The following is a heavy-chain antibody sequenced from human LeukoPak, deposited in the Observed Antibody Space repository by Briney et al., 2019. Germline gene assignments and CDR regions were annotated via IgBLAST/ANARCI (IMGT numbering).Heavy chain of an antibody. CDR1: GDSITSGGFY. V-gene: IGHV4-39*01. CDR3: ARRDYAAWFDP. J-gene: IGHJ5*02. D-gene: IGHD4/OR15-4a*01. CDR2: VYYSGST. Sequence: SETLSLTCNVSGDSITSGGFYWARIRQSPGKGLEWIGNVYYSGSTHYNPSLRGRVSISMEMTKNEFSLNLNSVSVTDTAIYYCARRDYAAWFDPWGQGTLVTVSS.